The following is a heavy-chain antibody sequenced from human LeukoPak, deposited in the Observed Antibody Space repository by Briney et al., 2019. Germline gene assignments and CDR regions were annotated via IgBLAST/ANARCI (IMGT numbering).Heavy chain of an antibody. CDR1: GGSISSSNYY. D-gene: IGHD1-1*01. CDR3: ARQLRGRPAARNWFDP. Sequence: SETLSLTCTVSGGSISSSNYYWGWIRQPPGKGLEWIGSIYYSGSTYYNPSLKSRVTISVDTSKNQFSLKLSSVTAADTDVYYCARQLRGRPAARNWFDPWGQGTLVTVSS. V-gene: IGHV4-39*01. CDR2: IYYSGST. J-gene: IGHJ5*02.